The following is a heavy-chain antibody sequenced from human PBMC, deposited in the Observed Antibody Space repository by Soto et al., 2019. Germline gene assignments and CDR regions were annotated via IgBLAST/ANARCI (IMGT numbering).Heavy chain of an antibody. V-gene: IGHV3-30-3*01. J-gene: IGHJ4*02. CDR1: GFTFSSYA. Sequence: QVQLVESGGGVVQPGRSLRLSCAASGFTFSSYAMHWVRQAPGKGLEWVAVISYDGSNKYYADSVKGRFTISRDNSQNTLYLQMNSLRAEDTAVYYCAREPYGDYGYFDYWGQGTLVTVSS. CDR2: ISYDGSNK. CDR3: AREPYGDYGYFDY. D-gene: IGHD4-17*01.